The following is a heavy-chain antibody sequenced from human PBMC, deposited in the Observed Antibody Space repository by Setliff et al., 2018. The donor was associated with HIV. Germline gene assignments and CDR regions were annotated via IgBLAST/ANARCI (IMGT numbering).Heavy chain of an antibody. Sequence: SVKVSCKASGGTFSSYPISWVRQAPGQGLEWMGGIIPIFGTTHYAQKLQGRVTVTADESTSTAYMQLSSLRSDDTAVYYCARWRNYDSSGYGDYYYYMDVWGKGTTVTVSS. CDR3: ARWRNYDSSGYGDYYYYMDV. D-gene: IGHD3-22*01. CDR1: GGTFSSYP. J-gene: IGHJ6*03. CDR2: IIPIFGTT. V-gene: IGHV1-69*13.